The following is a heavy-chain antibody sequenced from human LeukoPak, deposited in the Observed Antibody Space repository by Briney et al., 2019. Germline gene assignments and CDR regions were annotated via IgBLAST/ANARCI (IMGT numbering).Heavy chain of an antibody. CDR2: ISYDGSNK. CDR1: GFTFSSYG. Sequence: GGSLRLSCAASGFTFSSYGMHWVRQAPGKGLEWVAVISYDGSNKYYADSVKGRFTISRDNSKNTLYLQMNSLRAEDTAVYYCAKQSATYYYGSAYNYWGQGTLVTVSS. CDR3: AKQSATYYYGSAYNY. D-gene: IGHD3-10*01. J-gene: IGHJ4*02. V-gene: IGHV3-30*18.